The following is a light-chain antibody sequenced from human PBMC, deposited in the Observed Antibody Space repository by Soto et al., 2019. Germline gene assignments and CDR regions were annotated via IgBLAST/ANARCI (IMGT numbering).Light chain of an antibody. J-gene: IGKJ4*01. CDR1: QSVSNN. V-gene: IGKV3-15*01. CDR2: GAS. CDR3: QQYNNWPRGT. Sequence: EIVMTQSTATLSVSPGERATLSCRASQSVSNNLAWYQQKPGQPPRLLIYGASTRATGIPARCSGSGSGTEFTLTISSLQSEDFAVYYCQQYNNWPRGTFGGGTKVEIK.